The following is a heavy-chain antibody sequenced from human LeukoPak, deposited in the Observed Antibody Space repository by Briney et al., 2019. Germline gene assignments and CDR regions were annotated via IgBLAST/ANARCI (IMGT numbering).Heavy chain of an antibody. CDR2: IWYDGSNK. J-gene: IGHJ1*01. CDR1: GFTFSSYG. Sequence: PGGSLRLSCAASGFTFSSYGMHWVRQAPGKGLEWVAVIWYDGSNKYYADSVKGRFTISRDNSENTLYLQMNSLRAEDTAVYYCASGAGAEYFQHWGQGTLVTVSS. D-gene: IGHD1-26*01. V-gene: IGHV3-33*01. CDR3: ASGAGAEYFQH.